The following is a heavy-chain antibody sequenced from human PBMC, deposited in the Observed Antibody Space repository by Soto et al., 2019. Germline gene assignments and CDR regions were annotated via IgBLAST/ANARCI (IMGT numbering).Heavy chain of an antibody. D-gene: IGHD3-10*01. CDR1: GFTFSSYE. CDR2: ISSSGSTI. V-gene: IGHV3-48*03. Sequence: LRLSCSASGFTFSSYEMNWVRQAPGKGLEWVSYISSSGSTIYYADSVKGRFTISRDNAKNSLYLQMNSLRAEDTAVYYCARGRITMVRGVRWFDPWGQGTLVTVSS. J-gene: IGHJ5*02. CDR3: ARGRITMVRGVRWFDP.